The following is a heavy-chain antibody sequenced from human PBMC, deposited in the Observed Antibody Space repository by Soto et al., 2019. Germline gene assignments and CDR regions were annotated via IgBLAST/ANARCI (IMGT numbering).Heavy chain of an antibody. CDR1: RFTFSTYA. Sequence: GGSLRLSCTTSRFTFSTYAMSWVRQAPGKGLEWVSAISGTGGSTYYADSVKGRFTISRDNSKNTLFLQMDSLRAEDTAVYYCSKDGRGRSGFFDSWGQGTLVTVSS. D-gene: IGHD3-3*01. CDR2: ISGTGGST. V-gene: IGHV3-23*01. J-gene: IGHJ4*02. CDR3: SKDGRGRSGFFDS.